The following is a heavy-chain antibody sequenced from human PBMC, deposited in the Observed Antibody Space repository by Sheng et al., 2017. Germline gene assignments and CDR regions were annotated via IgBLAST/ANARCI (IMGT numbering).Heavy chain of an antibody. J-gene: IGHJ4*02. Sequence: QVQLVQSGAEVKKPWVLGEGLLQGFWRHLQQLCYQLGATGPLDKGLSGWEGIIPIFGTANYAQKFQGRVTITADESTSTAYMELSSLRSEDTAVYYCAREKKLGGPFGGSFYYFDYWGQGTLVTVSS. V-gene: IGHV1-69*01. D-gene: IGHD1-26*01. CDR2: IIPIFGTA. CDR1: RHLQQLC. CDR3: AREKKLGGPFGGSFYYFDY.